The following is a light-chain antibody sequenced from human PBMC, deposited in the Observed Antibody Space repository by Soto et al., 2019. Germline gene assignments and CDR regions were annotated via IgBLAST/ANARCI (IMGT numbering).Light chain of an antibody. CDR2: GAS. J-gene: IGKJ1*01. CDR3: QQYDSSSWT. V-gene: IGKV3-20*01. Sequence: EIVLTQSPGTLSLSPGERATLSCRASQSVSSSYLVWYQQKPGQAPRLLIYGASSRATGIPDRFSGGGSGTDFTLTSSRLGPEDFAVYYCQQYDSSSWTCGQGPKVEIK. CDR1: QSVSSSY.